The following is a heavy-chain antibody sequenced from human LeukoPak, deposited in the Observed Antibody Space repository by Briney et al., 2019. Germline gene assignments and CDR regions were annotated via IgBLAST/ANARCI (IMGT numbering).Heavy chain of an antibody. CDR2: ISSSSSTI. CDR1: GFTFSSYS. CDR3: ARLERVVVVPAAIEGDAFDI. V-gene: IGHV3-48*01. Sequence: PGGSLRLSCAASGFTFSSYSMNWVRQAPGKGLEWVSYISSSSSTIYYTDSVKGRFTISRDNAKNSLYLQMNSLRAEDTAVYYCARLERVVVVPAAIEGDAFDIWGQGTMVTVSS. D-gene: IGHD2-2*02. J-gene: IGHJ3*02.